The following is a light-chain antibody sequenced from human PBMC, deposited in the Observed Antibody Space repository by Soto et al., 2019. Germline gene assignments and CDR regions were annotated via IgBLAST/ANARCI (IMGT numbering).Light chain of an antibody. CDR3: QQYDSSPRT. CDR2: GAS. J-gene: IGKJ1*01. Sequence: DIVLTQSPGNLSLSPCDRATLSCRSSQSVSSNFLAWYQQKPGQAPRLLIYGASNRATGIPDRFSGSGSGTDFTLTISRLEPEDFAVYYCQQYDSSPRTFGQGTKGDIK. CDR1: QSVSSNF. V-gene: IGKV3-20*01.